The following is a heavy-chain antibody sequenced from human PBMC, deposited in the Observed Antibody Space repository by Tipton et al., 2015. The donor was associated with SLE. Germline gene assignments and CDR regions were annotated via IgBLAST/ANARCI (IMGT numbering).Heavy chain of an antibody. Sequence: TLSLTCTVSGGSISSSSYYWGWIRQPPGKGLEWIGRIYYSGSTYYNPSLKSRVPISVDTSKNQFSLKLSSVTAADTAVYYCAREPVYYYYYMDVWGKGTTVTVSS. CDR2: IYYSGST. J-gene: IGHJ6*03. CDR3: AREPVYYYYYMDV. CDR1: GGSISSSSYY. V-gene: IGHV4-39*07.